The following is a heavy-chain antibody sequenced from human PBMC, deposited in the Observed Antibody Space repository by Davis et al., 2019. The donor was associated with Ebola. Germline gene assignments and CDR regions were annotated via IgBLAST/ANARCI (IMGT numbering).Heavy chain of an antibody. CDR1: GFTFRSYT. CDR3: VRDGAYYDFPHYYYYYMDV. V-gene: IGHV4-59*12. D-gene: IGHD3-3*01. J-gene: IGHJ6*03. CDR2: IYYSGST. Sequence: ESLKISCAASGFTFRSYTMNWVRQAPGKGLEWIGTIYYSGSTYYNPSLKSRVTISVDTSKNQFSLKLTSVTAADTAVYYCVRDGAYYDFPHYYYYYMDVWGKGTTVTVSS.